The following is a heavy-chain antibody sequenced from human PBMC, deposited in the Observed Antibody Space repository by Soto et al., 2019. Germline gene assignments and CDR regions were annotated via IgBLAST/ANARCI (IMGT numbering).Heavy chain of an antibody. CDR1: GGSFTFSGYY. CDR2: INHIGTT. Sequence: SETLSLTCTVYGGSFTFSGYYWSWIRQPPGKGLEWVGEINHIGTTKYNPSLESRVTISLDTSKNQFSLDLTYVTAADTAVYYCVRGRILRLRFGDFDSWGQGTLVTVSS. D-gene: IGHD5-12*01. CDR3: VRGRILRLRFGDFDS. V-gene: IGHV4-34*01. J-gene: IGHJ4*02.